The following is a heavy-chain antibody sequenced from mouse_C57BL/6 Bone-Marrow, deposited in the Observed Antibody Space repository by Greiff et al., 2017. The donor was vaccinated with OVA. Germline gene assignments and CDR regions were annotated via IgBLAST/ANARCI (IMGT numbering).Heavy chain of an antibody. J-gene: IGHJ4*01. CDR1: GYTFTSYW. V-gene: IGHV1-72*01. Sequence: QVQLQQPGAELVKPGASVKLSCKASGYTFTSYWMHWVKQRPGRGLEWIGRIDPNSGGTTYNEKFKCKATLTVDKASSTAYMQLSSLTSEDSAVYYCARSRPTPYYYAMDYWGQGTSVTVSS. D-gene: IGHD1-1*01. CDR3: ARSRPTPYYYAMDY. CDR2: IDPNSGGT.